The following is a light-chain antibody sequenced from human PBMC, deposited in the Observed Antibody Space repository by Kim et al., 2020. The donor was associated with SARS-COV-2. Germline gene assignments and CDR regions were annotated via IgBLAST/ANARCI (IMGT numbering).Light chain of an antibody. CDR3: QQSYSSPPT. CDR1: QSINTY. V-gene: IGKV1-39*01. CDR2: GAS. Sequence: SASVGDRVTITCRASQSINTYLVWYQQKPGKAPKLLIYGASNLESGVPPRFSGSGSGTDFTLTISSLQPEDFATYYCQQSYSSPPTFGQGTKLEI. J-gene: IGKJ2*01.